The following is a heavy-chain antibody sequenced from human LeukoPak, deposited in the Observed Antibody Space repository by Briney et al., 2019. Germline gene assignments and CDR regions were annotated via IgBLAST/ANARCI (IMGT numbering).Heavy chain of an antibody. J-gene: IGHJ3*02. Sequence: GESLKISCKGSGYSFTSYWIGWVRQMPGKGLEWMGIIYPGDSDTRYSPSFQGQFTISADKSISTAYLQWSSLEASDTAMYYCARPYGSGSYYNVGAFDIWGQGTMVTVSS. CDR2: IYPGDSDT. V-gene: IGHV5-51*01. CDR3: ARPYGSGSYYNVGAFDI. CDR1: GYSFTSYW. D-gene: IGHD3-10*01.